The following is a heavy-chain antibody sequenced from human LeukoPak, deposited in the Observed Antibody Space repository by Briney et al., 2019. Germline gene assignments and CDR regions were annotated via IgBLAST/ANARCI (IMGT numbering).Heavy chain of an antibody. V-gene: IGHV4-59*01. Sequence: SETLSLTCTVSGGSISSYYWSWIRQPAGKGLEWIGYIYYSGSTNYNPSLKSRVTISVDTSKNQFSLKLSSVTAADTAVYYRVGYCSSTSCYEGGNFDYWGQGTLVTVSS. CDR3: VGYCSSTSCYEGGNFDY. J-gene: IGHJ4*02. D-gene: IGHD2-2*01. CDR1: GGSISSYY. CDR2: IYYSGST.